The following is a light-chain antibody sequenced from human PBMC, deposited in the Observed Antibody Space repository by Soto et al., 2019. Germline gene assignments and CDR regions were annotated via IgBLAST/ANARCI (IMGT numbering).Light chain of an antibody. V-gene: IGLV2-8*01. J-gene: IGLJ2*01. CDR2: EGS. Sequence: QLVLTQPPSASGSPGQSVTISCTGTSSDVGGYNYVSWYQQHPGKAPKLMIYEGSKRPSGVPDRFSGSKSGNTASLTVSGLQAEDEADYYFSSYAGSNNLVFGGGTKLTVL. CDR3: SSYAGSNNLV. CDR1: SSDVGGYNY.